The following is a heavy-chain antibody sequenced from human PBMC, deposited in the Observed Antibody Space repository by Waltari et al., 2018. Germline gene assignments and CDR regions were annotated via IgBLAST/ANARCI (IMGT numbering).Heavy chain of an antibody. CDR3: ARPMSGH. V-gene: IGHV1-2*02. Sequence: QVQLVQSGAEVKKPGASVKVSCKAYGYTFTGYYMHWVRQAPAQGLEWMGRINPTSGGTNYAQTFQGRVTMTRDTSISKAYMELSRLRSDDTAVYYCARPMSGHWGQGTMVTVSS. CDR2: INPTSGGT. J-gene: IGHJ3*01. D-gene: IGHD3-22*01. CDR1: GYTFTGYY.